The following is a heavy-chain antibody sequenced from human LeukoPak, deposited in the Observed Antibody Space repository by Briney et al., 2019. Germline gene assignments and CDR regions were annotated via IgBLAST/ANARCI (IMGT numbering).Heavy chain of an antibody. Sequence: SETLSLTCTVSGGSISSYYWSWIRLPPGKGLEWTGYINYSGSTNYNPSLKSRVTISVDTSKNQFSLKLSPVTAADTAVYYCARDTGVYVWGSYRPGGLFDYWGQGTLVTVSS. CDR1: GGSISSYY. D-gene: IGHD3-16*02. CDR2: INYSGST. J-gene: IGHJ4*02. V-gene: IGHV4-59*01. CDR3: ARDTGVYVWGSYRPGGLFDY.